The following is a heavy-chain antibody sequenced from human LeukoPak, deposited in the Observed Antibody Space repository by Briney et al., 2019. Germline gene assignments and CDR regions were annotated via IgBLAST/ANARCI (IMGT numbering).Heavy chain of an antibody. Sequence: SETLSLTCAVYGGSFSGYYWSWIRQPPGKGLEWIGEINHSGSTNYNPSLKSRVTISVDTSKNQFSLKLSSVTAADTAVYYCARVDRGVILYYYYMDVWGKATTVTVSS. V-gene: IGHV4-34*01. D-gene: IGHD3-10*01. CDR1: GGSFSGYY. J-gene: IGHJ6*03. CDR3: ARVDRGVILYYYYMDV. CDR2: INHSGST.